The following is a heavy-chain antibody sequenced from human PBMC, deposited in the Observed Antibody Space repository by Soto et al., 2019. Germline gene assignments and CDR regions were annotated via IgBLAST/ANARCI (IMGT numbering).Heavy chain of an antibody. Sequence: GGSLRLSCAASGFTFSSYWMHWVRQAPGKGLVWVSRINSDGSSTSYADSVKGRFTISRDNAKNTLYLQMNSLRAEDTALYYCARDQNTDFFDYWGQGTLVTVSS. D-gene: IGHD2-2*02. CDR2: INSDGSST. CDR3: ARDQNTDFFDY. CDR1: GFTFSSYW. V-gene: IGHV3-74*01. J-gene: IGHJ4*02.